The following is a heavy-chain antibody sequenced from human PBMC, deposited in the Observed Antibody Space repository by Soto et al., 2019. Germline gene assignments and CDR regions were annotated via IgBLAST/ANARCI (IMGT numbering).Heavy chain of an antibody. CDR1: GYTFTSYA. CDR3: ARDRAPVEGPNYAFDY. CDR2: INAGNGNT. V-gene: IGHV1-3*01. Sequence: ASVQVSCKDSGYTFTSYALHWVRQDPGQKLEGMGWINAGNGNTKYSHKFQRRVTITTDTSASTAYMELSSLRSEDTSVYYFARDRAPVEGPNYAFDYWGQGTLVTVSS. D-gene: IGHD3-16*01. J-gene: IGHJ4*02.